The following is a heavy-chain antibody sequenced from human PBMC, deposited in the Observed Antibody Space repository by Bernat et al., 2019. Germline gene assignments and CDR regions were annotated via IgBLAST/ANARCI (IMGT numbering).Heavy chain of an antibody. Sequence: QVQLVESGGGLVKPGGSLRLSCAASGFTFSDYYMSWIRQAPGKGLEWVSYISSSGSTTYYPDSVKGRFTISRDNAKNSLYLQMNSLRAEDTAVYYCAGVVGATTSRYYFDYWGQGTLVTVSS. V-gene: IGHV3-11*01. J-gene: IGHJ4*02. D-gene: IGHD1-26*01. CDR2: ISSSGSTT. CDR1: GFTFSDYY. CDR3: AGVVGATTSRYYFDY.